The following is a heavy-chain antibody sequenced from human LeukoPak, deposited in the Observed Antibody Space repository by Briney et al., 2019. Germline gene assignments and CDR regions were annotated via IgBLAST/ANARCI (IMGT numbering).Heavy chain of an antibody. Sequence: GGSLRLSCAASGFTFSSYVMSWVRQAPGKGLEWVSAVVGSGDSVYYADSVKGRFTISRDNSQNTLYLQMNSLRAEDTAVYYCAKDSLADIDYWGQGTLLTVSS. CDR1: GFTFSSYV. J-gene: IGHJ4*02. V-gene: IGHV3-23*01. CDR2: VVGSGDSV. CDR3: AKDSLADIDY. D-gene: IGHD3-16*01.